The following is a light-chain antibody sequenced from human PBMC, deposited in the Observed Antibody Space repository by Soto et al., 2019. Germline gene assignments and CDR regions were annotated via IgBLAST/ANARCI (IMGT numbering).Light chain of an antibody. J-gene: IGKJ5*01. V-gene: IGKV3-15*01. CDR1: QSVRTK. CDR2: DKS. CDR3: QRDNKWSPIT. Sequence: VLTQSPATLSVSPGERATLSCRARQSVRTKLAWYQQKPGQAPRLLIYDKSTRTTGIPARFSGSGSGTEFTLTIRSLQSEDVAVYSCQRDNKWSPITFGQGTRLEIK.